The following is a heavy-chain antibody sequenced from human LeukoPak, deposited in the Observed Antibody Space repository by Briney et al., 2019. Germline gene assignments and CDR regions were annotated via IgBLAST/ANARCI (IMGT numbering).Heavy chain of an antibody. V-gene: IGHV3-23*01. CDR1: GFTFSSYA. CDR2: ISGSGGST. D-gene: IGHD5-24*01. CDR3: AKDGMATISYYFDY. Sequence: GGSLRLSCAASGFTFSSYAMSWVRQAPGKGLEWVSAISGSGGSTYYADSVKGRFTISRDNSKTTLYLLMNSLGAEDTAVYYCAKDGMATISYYFDYWGQGTLVTVSS. J-gene: IGHJ4*02.